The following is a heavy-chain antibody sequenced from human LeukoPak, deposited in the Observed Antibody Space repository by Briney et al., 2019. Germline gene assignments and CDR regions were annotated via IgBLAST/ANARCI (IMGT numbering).Heavy chain of an antibody. D-gene: IGHD1-1*01. CDR1: GFTFSDYW. Sequence: GGSLRLSCAASGFTFSDYWMSWVRQAPGTGLEWVASIKFDESEKHYMDSVKGRFTISRDSAKSSLYLQMNSLRAEDTAVYFCARVTTNGYFEYWGQGSLVTVSP. V-gene: IGHV3-7*04. CDR2: IKFDESEK. CDR3: ARVTTNGYFEY. J-gene: IGHJ4*02.